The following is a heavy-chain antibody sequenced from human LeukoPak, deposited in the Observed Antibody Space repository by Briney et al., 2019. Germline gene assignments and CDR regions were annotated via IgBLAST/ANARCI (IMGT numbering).Heavy chain of an antibody. Sequence: SETLSLTCTVSGGSISSSSYYWGWIRQPPGRGLEWNGRIYYSGSTYYNPSLKSRVTISVDTSKNQFSLKLSSVPAADTAVDYCARTALVYYYGSSGYYYFDYWGQGTLVTVSS. CDR1: GGSISSSSYY. CDR3: ARTALVYYYGSSGYYYFDY. J-gene: IGHJ4*02. CDR2: IYYSGST. D-gene: IGHD3-22*01. V-gene: IGHV4-39*01.